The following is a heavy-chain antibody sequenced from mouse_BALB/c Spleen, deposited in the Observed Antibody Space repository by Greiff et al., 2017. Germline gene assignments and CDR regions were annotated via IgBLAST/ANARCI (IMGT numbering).Heavy chain of an antibody. CDR2: IDPSDSYT. V-gene: IGHV1-69*02. Sequence: QVQLQQPGAELVKPGASVKLSCKASGYTFTSYWMHWVKQRPGQGLEWIGEIDPSDSYTNYNQKFKGKATLTVDKSSSTAYMQLSSLTSEDSAVYYCARNGNYVGDYWGQGTSVTVSS. D-gene: IGHD2-1*01. CDR3: ARNGNYVGDY. CDR1: GYTFTSYW. J-gene: IGHJ4*01.